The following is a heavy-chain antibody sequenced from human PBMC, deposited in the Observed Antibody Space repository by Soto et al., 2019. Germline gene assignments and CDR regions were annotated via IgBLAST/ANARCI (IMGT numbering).Heavy chain of an antibody. CDR2: IWYDGSNK. D-gene: IGHD6-19*01. Sequence: QVQLVESGGGVVQPGRSLRLSCAASGFTFSSYGMHWVRQAPGKGLEWVAVIWYDGSNKYYADSVKGRFTISRDNSKNTLYLQMNSLRAEDTAVYYCARDGSLYSSGWYWFDPWGQGTLVTVSS. V-gene: IGHV3-33*01. CDR1: GFTFSSYG. CDR3: ARDGSLYSSGWYWFDP. J-gene: IGHJ5*02.